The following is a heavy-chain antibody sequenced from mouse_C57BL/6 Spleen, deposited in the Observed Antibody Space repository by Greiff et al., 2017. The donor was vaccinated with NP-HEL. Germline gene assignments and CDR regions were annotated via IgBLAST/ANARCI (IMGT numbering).Heavy chain of an antibody. CDR3: ARDSNYVGMDY. J-gene: IGHJ4*01. V-gene: IGHV5-17*01. Sequence: DVHLVESGGGLVKPGGSLKLSCAASGFTFSDYGMHWVRQAPEKGLEWVAYISSGSSTIYYADTVKGRFTISRDNAKNTLFLQMTSLRSEDTAMYYCARDSNYVGMDYWGQGTSVTVSS. CDR2: ISSGSSTI. CDR1: GFTFSDYG. D-gene: IGHD2-5*01.